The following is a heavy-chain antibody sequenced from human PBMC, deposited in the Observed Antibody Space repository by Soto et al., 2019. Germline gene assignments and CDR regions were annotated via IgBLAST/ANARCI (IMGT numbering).Heavy chain of an antibody. CDR3: ARGSDSGYSSSWFEFGYFFDY. Sequence: GGSLRLSCAASGFTVSSNYMTWVRQAPGKGLEWVSVIYSGGSTYYADSVKGRFTISRDNSKNTLFLQMNSLRAEDTADYYCARGSDSGYSSSWFEFGYFFDYWGQGA. CDR1: GFTVSSNY. J-gene: IGHJ4*02. D-gene: IGHD6-13*01. CDR2: IYSGGST. V-gene: IGHV3-66*01.